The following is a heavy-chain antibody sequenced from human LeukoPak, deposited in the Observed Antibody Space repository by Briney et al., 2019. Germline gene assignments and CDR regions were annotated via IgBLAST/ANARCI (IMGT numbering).Heavy chain of an antibody. Sequence: GGSLRLSCAASGFTFSSYGMHWVRQAPGKGLEWVSSVSNSGDYIHYADSVKGRFIISRDNSKNSLYLQMNSLRAEDTAVYYCARALIGYYFDYWGQGTLVTVSS. CDR1: GFTFSSYG. CDR3: ARALIGYYFDY. D-gene: IGHD2-8*01. V-gene: IGHV3-21*06. J-gene: IGHJ4*02. CDR2: VSNSGDYI.